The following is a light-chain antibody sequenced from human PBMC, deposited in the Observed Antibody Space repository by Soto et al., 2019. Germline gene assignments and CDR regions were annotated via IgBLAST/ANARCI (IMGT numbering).Light chain of an antibody. Sequence: SLLTQAAAVSGSPGQSITISFTGTSSDVGGYNLVSWYQQHPGKAPKVMIYEGSKRPSGVSNRFSGSKSGNTASLTISGLQAEDEADYYCCSYAGSSTYVFGTGTKVTVL. CDR2: EGS. CDR1: SSDVGGYNL. CDR3: CSYAGSSTYV. V-gene: IGLV2-23*01. J-gene: IGLJ1*01.